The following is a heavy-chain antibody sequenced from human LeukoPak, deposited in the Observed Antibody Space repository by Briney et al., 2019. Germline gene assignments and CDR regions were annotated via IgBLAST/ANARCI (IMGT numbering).Heavy chain of an antibody. CDR3: AKDMFYDSSALMDV. CDR1: GFTFSSYG. V-gene: IGHV3-33*03. CDR2: IWYDGSNK. J-gene: IGHJ6*01. Sequence: GGSLRLSCAASGFTFSSYGMHWVRQAPGKGLEWVAFIWYDGSNKYYADSVKGRFTISRDNAKNTLYLQMNSLRAEDTALYYCAKDMFYDSSALMDVWGKGTTVTVSS. D-gene: IGHD3-22*01.